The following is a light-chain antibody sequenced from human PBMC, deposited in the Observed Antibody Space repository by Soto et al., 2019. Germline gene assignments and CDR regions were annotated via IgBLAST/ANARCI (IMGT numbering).Light chain of an antibody. CDR2: GAS. CDR3: QQFGSSSWT. J-gene: IGKJ1*01. CDR1: QSASSSY. V-gene: IGKV3-20*01. Sequence: ESVLTQSPGTLSLSPGEKATLSCRASQSASSSYLAWYQQKPGQAPRLLIYGASSRATGIPDRFSGSGSGTDFTLNVSRLEPEDFAVYYCQQFGSSSWTFGQGTKVEIK.